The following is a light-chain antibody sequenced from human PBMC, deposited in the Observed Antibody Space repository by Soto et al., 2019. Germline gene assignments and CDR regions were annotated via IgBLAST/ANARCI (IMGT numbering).Light chain of an antibody. J-gene: IGKJ3*01. Sequence: EIVLTQSPGTLSLSPGERASLSCRASQSVSGNYLGWYQQKPGQAPRLLIYGASSRATGTPDRISGSGSGTVFTLIISRLEPEDSVVYYCQQYGNSFTSGPGTKVEIK. CDR3: QQYGNSFT. CDR1: QSVSGNY. CDR2: GAS. V-gene: IGKV3-20*01.